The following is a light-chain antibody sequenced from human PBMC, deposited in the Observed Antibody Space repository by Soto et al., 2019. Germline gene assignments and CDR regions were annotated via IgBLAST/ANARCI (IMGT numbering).Light chain of an antibody. CDR1: SSDVGAYDY. CDR3: SSFAGSNNFPYV. J-gene: IGLJ1*01. V-gene: IGLV2-8*01. Sequence: QSFLAQPPSASGAPGQAVTISCTGTSSDVGAYDYVSWYQQHPGKAPKLMIYDLNKRPSGVPDRFSGSKSGNTASLTVSGLQAVYEADYYCSSFAGSNNFPYVFGTGTKVTVL. CDR2: DLN.